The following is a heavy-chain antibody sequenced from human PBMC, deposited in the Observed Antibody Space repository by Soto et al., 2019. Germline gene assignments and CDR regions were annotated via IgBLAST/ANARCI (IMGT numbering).Heavy chain of an antibody. V-gene: IGHV3-30*03. J-gene: IGHJ3*02. D-gene: IGHD2-15*01. Sequence: PGGSLRLSCAASGFTFSSYGMHWVRQAPGKGLEWVAVISYDGSNKYYADSVKGRFSISRDDAKNSLYLQMNSLRAEDTAVYYCVRDRCHSNACYRTYAFDKWGQGTTVTVSS. CDR2: ISYDGSNK. CDR1: GFTFSSYG. CDR3: VRDRCHSNACYRTYAFDK.